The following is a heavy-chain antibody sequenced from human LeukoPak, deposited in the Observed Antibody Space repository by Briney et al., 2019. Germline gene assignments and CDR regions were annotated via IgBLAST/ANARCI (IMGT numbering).Heavy chain of an antibody. J-gene: IGHJ4*02. D-gene: IGHD3-10*01. CDR2: IYYSGST. CDR1: GGSISSSSYY. CDR3: ARDPTNYYGSGSFDY. Sequence: SETLSLTCTVSGGSISSSSYYWGWIRQPPGKGLEWIGSIYYSGSTYYNPSLKSRVTISVDTSKNQFSLKLSSVTAADTAVYYCARDPTNYYGSGSFDYWGQGTLVTVSS. V-gene: IGHV4-39*07.